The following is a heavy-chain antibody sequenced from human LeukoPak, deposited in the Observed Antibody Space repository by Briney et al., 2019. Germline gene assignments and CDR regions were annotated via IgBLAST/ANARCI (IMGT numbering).Heavy chain of an antibody. CDR1: GFTFSSYG. CDR3: AKDLHTAMATDY. V-gene: IGHV3-30*18. D-gene: IGHD5-18*01. CDR2: ISYDGSNK. J-gene: IGHJ4*02. Sequence: GGSLRLSCAASGFTFSSYGMHWVRQAPGKGLEWVAVISYDGSNKYYADSVKGRFTISRDNSRNTLYLQMNSLRAEDTAVYYCAKDLHTAMATDYWGQGTLVTVSS.